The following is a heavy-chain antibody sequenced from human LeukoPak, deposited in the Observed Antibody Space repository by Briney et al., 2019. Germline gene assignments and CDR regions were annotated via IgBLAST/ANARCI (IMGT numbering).Heavy chain of an antibody. Sequence: GGSLRLSCAASGFDVSTMWMIWVRQAPGKGLEWISVLASDDRTHYADSVKGRFSISRDSLKNTIYLQMSSLRVEDTALYYCAKDLHNYGLDVWGQGTTVTVSS. CDR2: LASDDRT. CDR1: GFDVSTMW. J-gene: IGHJ6*02. V-gene: IGHV3-66*02. CDR3: AKDLHNYGLDV.